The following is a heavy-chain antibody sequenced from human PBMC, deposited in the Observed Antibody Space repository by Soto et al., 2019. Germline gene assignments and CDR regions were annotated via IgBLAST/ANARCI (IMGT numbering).Heavy chain of an antibody. Sequence: QVQLVESGGGLVKPGGSLRLSCAASGFSFGDSYMSWIRQSAGKGLEWLSYISGGSSYTKYAESVKGRFTISRDNARRSLFLQVNGLRADDTAIYYCAKTRVADSGYYFDHWGPGTMVTVSS. CDR3: AKTRVADSGYYFDH. CDR2: ISGGSSYT. V-gene: IGHV3-11*05. J-gene: IGHJ4*02. CDR1: GFSFGDSY. D-gene: IGHD3-10*01.